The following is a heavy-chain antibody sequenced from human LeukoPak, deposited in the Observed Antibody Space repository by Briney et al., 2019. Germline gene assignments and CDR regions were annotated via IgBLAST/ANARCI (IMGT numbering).Heavy chain of an antibody. CDR2: ISGGGGST. D-gene: IGHD2-2*01. V-gene: IGHV3-23*01. J-gene: IGHJ4*02. CDR3: AKPIGYCSSTSCYRGYYFDY. CDR1: GFTFSSYA. Sequence: PGGSLRLSCAASGFTFSSYAMSWVRQAPGKGLEWVSAISGGGGSTYYADSVKGRFTISRDNSKNTLYLQMNSLRAEDTAVYYCAKPIGYCSSTSCYRGYYFDYWGQGTLVTVSS.